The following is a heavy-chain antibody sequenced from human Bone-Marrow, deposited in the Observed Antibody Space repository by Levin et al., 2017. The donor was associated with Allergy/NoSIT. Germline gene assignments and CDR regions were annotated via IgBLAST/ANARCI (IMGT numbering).Heavy chain of an antibody. CDR3: ARTAKKSSDTSGWFVPFDY. J-gene: IGHJ4*02. CDR1: GGTFRRYG. Sequence: ASVKVSCKASGGTFRRYGISWVRQAPGQGPEWMGGIIPVFGTANYAQKFQGRVTITADASASTAYMELSSLRSDDTAVYHCARTAKKSSDTSGWFVPFDYWGQGTLVTVSS. CDR2: IIPVFGTA. V-gene: IGHV1-69*13. D-gene: IGHD6-19*01.